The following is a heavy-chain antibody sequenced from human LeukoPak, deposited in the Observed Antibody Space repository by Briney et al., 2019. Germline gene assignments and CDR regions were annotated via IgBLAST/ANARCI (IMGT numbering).Heavy chain of an antibody. CDR2: ISSGGSIV. CDR1: GFTFSDYN. D-gene: IGHD4-11*01. J-gene: IGHJ4*02. Sequence: GGSLRLSCAASGFTFSDYNMDWVRQAPGKGLEWVSFISSGGSIVYYADSVKGRFTISRDSAINSLYLQMTSLRAEDTAVYYCAREGSYSNYVDYWGQGTLVTVSS. CDR3: AREGSYSNYVDY. V-gene: IGHV3-48*01.